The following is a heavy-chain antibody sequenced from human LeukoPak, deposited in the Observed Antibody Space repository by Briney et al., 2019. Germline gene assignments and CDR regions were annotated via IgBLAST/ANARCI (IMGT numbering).Heavy chain of an antibody. CDR2: INSDGSST. V-gene: IGHV3-74*01. CDR1: GFTFSSYW. D-gene: IGHD3-22*01. Sequence: GGSLRLSCAASGFTFSSYWMHWVRQAPGKGLVWVSRINSDGSSTGYADSVKGRFTISRDNAKNTLYLQMNSLRAEDTAVYYCARVTYYYDSSGYQRAIYYFDYWGQGTLVTVSS. J-gene: IGHJ4*02. CDR3: ARVTYYYDSSGYQRAIYYFDY.